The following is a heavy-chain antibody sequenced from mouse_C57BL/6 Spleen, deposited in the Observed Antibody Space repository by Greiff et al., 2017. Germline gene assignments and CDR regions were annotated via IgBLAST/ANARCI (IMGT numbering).Heavy chain of an antibody. V-gene: IGHV1-59*01. Sequence: QVQLQQSGAELVRPGTSVKLSCKASGYTFTSYWMHWVKQRPGQGLEWIGVIDPSDSYTNYNQKFKGKATLTVDTSSSTAYMQLSSLTSEDSAVYYCARRSYSGWYFDVWGTGTTVTVSS. J-gene: IGHJ1*03. CDR1: GYTFTSYW. CDR3: ARRSYSGWYFDV. CDR2: IDPSDSYT. D-gene: IGHD2-10*01.